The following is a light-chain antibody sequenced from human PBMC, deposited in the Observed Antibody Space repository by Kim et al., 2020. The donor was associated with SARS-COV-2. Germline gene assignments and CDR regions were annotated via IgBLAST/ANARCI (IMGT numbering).Light chain of an antibody. CDR1: QSVSSK. CDR2: GAS. V-gene: IGKV3-15*01. Sequence: ESPGERATHSCRASQSVSSKLAWYQQKPGQAPRLLIYGASTRATGIPARFSGSGSGTEFTLTISSLQSEDFAVYYCQQYDNWPLTFAGGTKVDIK. CDR3: QQYDNWPLT. J-gene: IGKJ4*01.